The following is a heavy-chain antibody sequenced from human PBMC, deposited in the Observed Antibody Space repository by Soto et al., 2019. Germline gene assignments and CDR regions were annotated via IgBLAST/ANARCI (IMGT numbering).Heavy chain of an antibody. CDR2: TYYRSKWYN. Sequence: SQTLSLTCAISGDSVSSNSAAWNWIRQSPSRGLEWLGRTYYRSKWYNDYAVSVKSRITINPDTSKNQFSLKLTSVTAADTAVYYCARQVGSGCWYFDLWGRGTLVTVSS. J-gene: IGHJ2*01. CDR3: ARQVGSGCWYFDL. V-gene: IGHV6-1*01. D-gene: IGHD3-10*01. CDR1: GDSVSSNSAA.